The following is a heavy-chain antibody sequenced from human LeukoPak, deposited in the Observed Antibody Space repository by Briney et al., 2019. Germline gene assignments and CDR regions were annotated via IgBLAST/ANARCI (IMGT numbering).Heavy chain of an antibody. J-gene: IGHJ4*02. CDR2: LSHDGSST. CDR1: GSTVSNSG. D-gene: IGHD2-8*01. CDR3: TRPKWGLHYFDY. V-gene: IGHV3-30-3*01. Sequence: PGGCLRLSCAASGSTVSNSGIHWVRQAPGKGLEWVAVLSHDGSSTYYADSVKGRFTISRDNSKNTLHLQMNSLRADDTAVYYCTRPKWGLHYFDYWGQGALVTVSS.